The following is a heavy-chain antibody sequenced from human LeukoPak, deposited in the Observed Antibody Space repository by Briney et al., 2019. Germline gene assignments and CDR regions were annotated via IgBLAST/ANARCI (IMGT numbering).Heavy chain of an antibody. V-gene: IGHV3-33*01. Sequence: HPGRSLRLSCAASGFTFGSYGMHWVRQAPGKGLEWVAVIWYDGSNKYYADSVKGRFTISRDNSKNTLYLQMNSLRAEDTAVYYCASNIVGATFDYWGQGTLVTVSS. CDR1: GFTFGSYG. D-gene: IGHD1-26*01. CDR3: ASNIVGATFDY. CDR2: IWYDGSNK. J-gene: IGHJ4*02.